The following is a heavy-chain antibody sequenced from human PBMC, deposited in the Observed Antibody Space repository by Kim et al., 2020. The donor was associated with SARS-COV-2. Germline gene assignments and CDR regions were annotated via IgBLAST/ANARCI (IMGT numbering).Heavy chain of an antibody. Sequence: GGSLRLSCAASGFTFSSYSMNWVRQAPGKGLEWVSSISSSSSYIYNADAVKGRFTIIRDNAKNSLYLQINSLRAEDTAVYYCARYKYNSSWYNWFDPWGQGTLFTVSS. CDR1: GFTFSSYS. CDR3: ARYKYNSSWYNWFDP. V-gene: IGHV3-21*01. D-gene: IGHD6-13*01. J-gene: IGHJ5*02. CDR2: ISSSSSYI.